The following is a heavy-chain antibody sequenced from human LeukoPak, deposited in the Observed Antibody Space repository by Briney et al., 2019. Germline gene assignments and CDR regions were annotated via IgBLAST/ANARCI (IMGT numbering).Heavy chain of an antibody. J-gene: IGHJ6*03. D-gene: IGHD3-3*01. CDR1: DGSFSSYY. V-gene: IGHV4-34*01. Sequence: PSETLSLTCGVYDGSFSSYYWSWIRQPPGKGLEWIGEINHSGSTNYNPSLKSRVTISVDTSKNQFSLKLSSVTAADTAVYYCARVVTDFWSGYSLYYYYYMDVWGKGTTVTVSS. CDR2: INHSGST. CDR3: ARVVTDFWSGYSLYYYYYMDV.